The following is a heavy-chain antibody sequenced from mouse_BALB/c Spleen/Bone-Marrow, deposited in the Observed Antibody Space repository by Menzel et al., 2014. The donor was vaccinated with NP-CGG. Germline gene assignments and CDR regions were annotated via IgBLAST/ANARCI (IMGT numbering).Heavy chain of an antibody. D-gene: IGHD1-1*01. CDR3: ARYYYGSSLFDY. Sequence: VQLQRSGAELVKPGASVKLSCTASGFNIKDTYMHWVKQRPEQGLEWIGRIDPANGNTKYDPKFQGKATITADTSSNTAYLQLSSLTSEDTAVYYCARYYYGSSLFDYWGQGTTLTVPS. V-gene: IGHV14-3*02. CDR2: IDPANGNT. CDR1: GFNIKDTY. J-gene: IGHJ2*01.